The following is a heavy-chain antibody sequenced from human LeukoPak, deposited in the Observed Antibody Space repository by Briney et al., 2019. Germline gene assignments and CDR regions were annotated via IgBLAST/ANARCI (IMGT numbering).Heavy chain of an antibody. J-gene: IGHJ4*02. Sequence: GGSLRLSCAASGLNFSAYWMNWVRQAPGKGLEWVANIHPDGSKKFFVDSVKGRFSISRDNAKNSLYLQMNFLRAEDTAVYHCAREDGTSDWWGQGTLVTVSS. D-gene: IGHD4-23*01. V-gene: IGHV3-7*01. CDR2: IHPDGSKK. CDR3: AREDGTSDW. CDR1: GLNFSAYW.